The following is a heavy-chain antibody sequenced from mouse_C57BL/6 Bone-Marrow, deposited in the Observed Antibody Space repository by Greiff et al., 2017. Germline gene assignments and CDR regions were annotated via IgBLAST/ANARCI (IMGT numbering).Heavy chain of an antibody. CDR3: IRGSSPHWYFDV. D-gene: IGHD1-1*01. CDR2: IYPGNSDT. J-gene: IGHJ1*03. V-gene: IGHV1-5*01. CDR1: GYTFTSYW. Sequence: VQLKQSGTVLARPGASVKMSCKTSGYTFTSYWMHWVKQRPGQGLEWIGAIYPGNSDTSYNQKFKGKAKLTAVTSASTAYMELSSLTNEDSAVYYCIRGSSPHWYFDVWGTGTTVTVSS.